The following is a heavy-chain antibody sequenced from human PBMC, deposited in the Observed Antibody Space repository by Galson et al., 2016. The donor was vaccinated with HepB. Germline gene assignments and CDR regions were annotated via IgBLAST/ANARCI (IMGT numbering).Heavy chain of an antibody. Sequence: SVKVSCKASGYTFTGHFLHWVRQAPGQGLDWMGWINPHSGGTNYAQKFQDRVTLTRDTSISTAYMELRRLRSDDTAVYFCARVAGVAGDTTPYYPMDVWGQGTTVTVSS. D-gene: IGHD1-26*01. CDR2: INPHSGGT. CDR3: ARVAGVAGDTTPYYPMDV. J-gene: IGHJ6*02. CDR1: GYTFTGHF. V-gene: IGHV1-2*02.